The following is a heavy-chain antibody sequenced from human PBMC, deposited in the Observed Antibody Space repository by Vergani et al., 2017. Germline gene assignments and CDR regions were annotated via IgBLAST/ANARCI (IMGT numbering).Heavy chain of an antibody. J-gene: IGHJ3*02. D-gene: IGHD6-19*01. CDR3: ARASSGQWRVPGAFDI. CDR1: GFTFSSYE. V-gene: IGHV3-48*03. CDR2: ISSSSSYI. Sequence: EVQLVESGGGLVQPGGSLRLSCAASGFTFSSYEMNWVRQAPGKGLEWVSYISSSSSYIYYADSVKGRFTISRDNAKNSLYLQMNSLRAEDTAVYYCARASSGQWRVPGAFDIWGQGTMVTVSS.